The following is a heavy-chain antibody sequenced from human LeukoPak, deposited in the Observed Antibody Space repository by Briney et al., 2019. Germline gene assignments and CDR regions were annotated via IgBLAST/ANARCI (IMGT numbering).Heavy chain of an antibody. D-gene: IGHD2-2*01. V-gene: IGHV4-4*02. CDR3: ARVAALVVVPYLGMDV. Sequence: PSGTLSPTCAVSGGSISSSNWWSWVRQPPGKGLEWIGEIYHSGSTNYNPSLKSRVTISVDKSNQFSLKLSSVTAADTAVYYCARVAALVVVPYLGMDVWGQGTTVTVSS. J-gene: IGHJ6*02. CDR2: IYHSGST. CDR1: GGSISSSNW.